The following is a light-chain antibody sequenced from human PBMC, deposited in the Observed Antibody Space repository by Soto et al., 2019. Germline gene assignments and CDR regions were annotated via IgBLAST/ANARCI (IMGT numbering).Light chain of an antibody. CDR2: AAS. CDR3: QQYYSYPPT. CDR1: QGISSY. V-gene: IGKV1-8*01. J-gene: IGKJ5*01. Sequence: AIRLTQSQSSFSASTGDRVTLTCLARQGISSYLAWYQQKPGKAPKLLIYAASTLQSGVPSRFSGSGSGTDFTLTISCLQSEDFATYYCQQYYSYPPTFGQGTRLEIK.